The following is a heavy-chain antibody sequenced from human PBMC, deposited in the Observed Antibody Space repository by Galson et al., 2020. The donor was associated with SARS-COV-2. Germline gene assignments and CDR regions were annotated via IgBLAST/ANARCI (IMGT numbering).Heavy chain of an antibody. CDR3: ARDRRYGSGSPYYFDY. J-gene: IGHJ4*02. Sequence: GESLKISCAASGFTFSSYWMSWVRQAPGKGLEWVANIKQDGSEKYYVDSVKGRFTISRDNAKNSLYLQMNSLRAEDTAVYYCARDRRYGSGSPYYFDYWGQGTLVTVSS. V-gene: IGHV3-7*01. D-gene: IGHD3-10*01. CDR2: IKQDGSEK. CDR1: GFTFSSYW.